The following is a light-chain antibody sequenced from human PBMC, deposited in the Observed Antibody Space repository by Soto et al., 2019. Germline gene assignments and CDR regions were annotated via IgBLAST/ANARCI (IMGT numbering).Light chain of an antibody. J-gene: IGKJ3*01. Sequence: EIGLTQSPGILSLSPGKRSTLSCRASQKISNKYLAWYQQKPGQAPRLLIFGASTRATGIPDRFVGRGSGTDFTLTISRLEPEDFAVYYCQQYDLALNFGPGTKVEIK. CDR1: QKISNKY. CDR2: GAS. CDR3: QQYDLALN. V-gene: IGKV3-20*01.